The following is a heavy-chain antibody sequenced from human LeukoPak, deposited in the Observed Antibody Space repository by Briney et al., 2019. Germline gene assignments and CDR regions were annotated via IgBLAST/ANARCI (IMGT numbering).Heavy chain of an antibody. CDR1: GGTFSSYA. CDR3: AIRTEMATMQYYFDY. D-gene: IGHD5-24*01. CDR2: IIPIFGTA. J-gene: IGHJ4*02. Sequence: PGGSLRLSCAASGGTFSSYAISWVRQAPGQGLEWMGGIIPIFGTANYAQKFQGRVTITTDESTSTAYMERSSLISEDTAVYYCAIRTEMATMQYYFDYWGQGTLVTVSS. V-gene: IGHV1-69*05.